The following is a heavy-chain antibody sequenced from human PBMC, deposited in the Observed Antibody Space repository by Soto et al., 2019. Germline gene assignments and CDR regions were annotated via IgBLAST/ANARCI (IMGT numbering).Heavy chain of an antibody. J-gene: IGHJ4*02. CDR2: IIPIFGTA. Sequence: QVQLVQSGAEVKKPGSSVKVSCKASGGTFSSYAISWVRQAPGQGLEWMGGIIPIFGTANYGQKFQGRVTIAEDESTSRAYMELSILGAEDTAVYYCARVRWSGYSQPLVDYWGQGNLVTVSS. CDR3: ARVRWSGYSQPLVDY. V-gene: IGHV1-69*01. CDR1: GGTFSSYA. D-gene: IGHD3-3*01.